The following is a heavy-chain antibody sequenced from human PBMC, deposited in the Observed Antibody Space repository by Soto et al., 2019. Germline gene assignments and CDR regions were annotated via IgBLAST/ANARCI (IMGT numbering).Heavy chain of an antibody. CDR1: GFTFSSYA. CDR3: VKPIIGYCSGGSCYGQDY. D-gene: IGHD2-15*01. CDR2: ISSNGGST. J-gene: IGHJ4*02. Sequence: TGGSLRISCSAPGFTFSSYAMHWVRQAPGKGLEYVSAISSNGGSTYYADSVKGRFTISRDNSKNTLYLQMSSLRAEDTAVYYCVKPIIGYCSGGSCYGQDYWGQGTLVTVSS. V-gene: IGHV3-64D*06.